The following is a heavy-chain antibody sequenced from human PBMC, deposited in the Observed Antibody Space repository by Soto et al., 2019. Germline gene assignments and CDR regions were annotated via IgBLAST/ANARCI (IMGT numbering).Heavy chain of an antibody. CDR1: GFFISSGNY. CDR2: IFHGGNT. V-gene: IGHV4-38-2*01. J-gene: IGHJ3*01. Sequence: PAGTLSLTCAVSGFFISSGNYWGFLRKPPGKGLEWIGSIFHGGNTYYNPSLKSRVTISVDMPKNQFSLKLNSVTAADTAVYYCARARWYDAFDVWGQGTVVTVSS. D-gene: IGHD2-15*01. CDR3: ARARWYDAFDV.